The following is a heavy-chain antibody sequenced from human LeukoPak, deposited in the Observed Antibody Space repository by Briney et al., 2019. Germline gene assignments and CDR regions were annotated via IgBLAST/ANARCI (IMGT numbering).Heavy chain of an antibody. CDR2: IYHSGST. J-gene: IGHJ3*02. Sequence: SGTLSLTCAVSGGCISSPTWWCWARQPPGKGLQWIGEIYHSGSTNYNPSLKSRVTISIDRSKNQFSLKLTSVTAVDTAVCYCARPSIGGACDIWGQGTVVTVFS. D-gene: IGHD3-3*01. V-gene: IGHV4-4*02. CDR3: ARPSIGGACDI. CDR1: GGCISSPTW.